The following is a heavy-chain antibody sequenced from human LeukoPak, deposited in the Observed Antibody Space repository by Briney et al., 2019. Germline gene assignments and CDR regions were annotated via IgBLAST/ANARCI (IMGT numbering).Heavy chain of an antibody. CDR3: AGGGRAQMVDLDY. CDR2: IYPNNGAT. CDR1: GYTFSGTGRY. Sequence: ASVKVSCMASGYTFSGTGRYLYWLRQAPGQGLECMGWIYPNNGATAYAQKFQGRVAMTRDTSITTAYMELSRLRPDDTAVYCCAGGGRAQMVDLDYWGQGTLVTASS. D-gene: IGHD3-10*01. J-gene: IGHJ4*01. V-gene: IGHV1-2*02.